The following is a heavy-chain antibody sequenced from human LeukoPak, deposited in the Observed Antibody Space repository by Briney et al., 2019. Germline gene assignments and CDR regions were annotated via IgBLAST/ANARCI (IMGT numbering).Heavy chain of an antibody. Sequence: GGSLRLSCAASGFTFSSYWMSWVRQAPGKGLEWVANIKQDGSEKYYVDSVKARFTISRDNAKNSLYLQMNSLRAEDTAVYYCARERVFGYCSSTSCYHAYAFDIWGQGTMVTVSS. D-gene: IGHD2-2*03. CDR3: ARERVFGYCSSTSCYHAYAFDI. CDR2: IKQDGSEK. V-gene: IGHV3-7*01. CDR1: GFTFSSYW. J-gene: IGHJ3*02.